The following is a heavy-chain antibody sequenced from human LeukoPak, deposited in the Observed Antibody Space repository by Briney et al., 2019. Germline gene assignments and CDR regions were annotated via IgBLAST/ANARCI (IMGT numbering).Heavy chain of an antibody. CDR1: GFTFSTYG. V-gene: IGHV3-30*18. J-gene: IGHJ4*02. D-gene: IGHD4-17*01. CDR3: AKSQDYGDYYFDY. Sequence: GGSLRLSCAASGFTFSTYGMHWVRQAPGKGLEWVAVISYDGGNKFYADSVKGRFTISRDNSKNTLYLQMNSLRAEDTAVYYCAKSQDYGDYYFDYWGQGTLVTVSS. CDR2: ISYDGGNK.